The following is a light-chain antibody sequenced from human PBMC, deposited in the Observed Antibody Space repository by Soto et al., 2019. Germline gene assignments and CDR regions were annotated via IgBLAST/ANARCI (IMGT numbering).Light chain of an antibody. CDR1: QSVSSY. V-gene: IGKV3-11*01. Sequence: EIVLTQSPATLSLSPGERATLSCRASQSVSSYLAWYQQKPGQAPRPLIYDASNRATGIPARFSGSGSGTDFTLTISSLEPEDFAVYYCQQGGTFGQGTKVDIK. CDR3: QQGGT. J-gene: IGKJ1*01. CDR2: DAS.